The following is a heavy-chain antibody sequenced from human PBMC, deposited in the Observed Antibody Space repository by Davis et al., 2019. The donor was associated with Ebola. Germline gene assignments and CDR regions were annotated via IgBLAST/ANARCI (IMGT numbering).Heavy chain of an antibody. V-gene: IGHV3-23*01. D-gene: IGHD3-3*01. Sequence: GESLKISCVASQFTFSSYAMGWVRQAPGKALEWLSVISGTGATSYYADSVRGRFTISRDNSKNTLYLQMNSLRAEDTAVYYCAKDPYYDFWSGYRVWGQGTLVTVSS. CDR2: ISGTGATS. CDR1: QFTFSSYA. J-gene: IGHJ4*02. CDR3: AKDPYYDFWSGYRV.